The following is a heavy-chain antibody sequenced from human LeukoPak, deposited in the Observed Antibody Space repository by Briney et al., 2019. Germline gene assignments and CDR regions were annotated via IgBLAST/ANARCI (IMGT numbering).Heavy chain of an antibody. CDR3: ARSLPEYSSSSPLDCFDY. Sequence: ASVKVSCKASGYTFTGYYMHWVRQAPGQGLEWMGWINPNSGGTNYAQKFQGRVTMTRDTSISTAYMELSRLRSDDTAVYYCARSLPEYSSSSPLDCFDYWGQGTLVTVSS. D-gene: IGHD6-13*01. CDR1: GYTFTGYY. CDR2: INPNSGGT. V-gene: IGHV1-2*02. J-gene: IGHJ4*02.